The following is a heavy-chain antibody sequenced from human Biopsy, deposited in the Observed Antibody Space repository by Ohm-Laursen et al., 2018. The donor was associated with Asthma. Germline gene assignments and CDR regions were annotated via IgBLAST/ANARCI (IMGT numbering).Heavy chain of an antibody. J-gene: IGHJ3*01. V-gene: IGHV1-3*04. Sequence: GASVKVSCNASGYNFISFAIHWVRQAPGQRLEWMGWVNTCNGDTKYSQKFQGRVTITRDTSASTAYMELRSLRSEDTATYYCARTYYDFLTGQVKDVFGVWGQGTMVTVSS. CDR3: ARTYYDFLTGQVKDVFGV. CDR2: VNTCNGDT. CDR1: GYNFISFA. D-gene: IGHD3-9*01.